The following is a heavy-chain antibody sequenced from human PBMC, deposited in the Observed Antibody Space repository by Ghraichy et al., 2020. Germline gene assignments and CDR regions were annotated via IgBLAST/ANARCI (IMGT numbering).Heavy chain of an antibody. D-gene: IGHD3-10*01. CDR3: AKDLHYYYGSGSYYNVDY. CDR1: GFTFSSYA. CDR2: ISGSGSST. J-gene: IGHJ4*02. Sequence: GGSLRLSCAASGFTFSSYAMSWVRQAPGKGLKWVSGISGSGSSTYYADSVKGRFTISRDNSKNTLYLQMNSLRAEDTAVYYCAKDLHYYYGSGSYYNVDYWGQGTLVTVSS. V-gene: IGHV3-23*01.